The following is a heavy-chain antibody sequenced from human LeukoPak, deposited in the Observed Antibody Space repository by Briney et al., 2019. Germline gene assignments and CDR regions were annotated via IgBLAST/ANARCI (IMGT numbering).Heavy chain of an antibody. CDR1: SGSMSSYY. CDR2: IYYSGSP. V-gene: IGHV4-59*01. CDR3: ARENVATEAFDI. J-gene: IGHJ3*02. D-gene: IGHD1-1*01. Sequence: SETLSLTCTVSSGSMSSYYWSWIRQSPGKGLEWIGYIYYSGSPNYNPSLKTRVTISVDTSKNQFSLKLSSVTAADTAVYCCARENVATEAFDIWGQGTMVTVSS.